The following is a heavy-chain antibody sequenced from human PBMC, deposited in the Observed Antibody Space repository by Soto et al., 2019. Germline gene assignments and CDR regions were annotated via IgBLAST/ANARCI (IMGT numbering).Heavy chain of an antibody. V-gene: IGHV1-69*13. CDR2: IIPVFGTP. CDR1: GGYFYKYS. CDR3: ATSSSGSFHFDY. Sequence: SVKISCKASGGYFYKYSISSVRQAPGQGLEWMGGIIPVFGTPNYAHKFQGRLTIIAGEYTTTAYMELTSLRSEDTPLYYGATSSSGSFHFDYWGQGTLVTVSS. J-gene: IGHJ4*01. D-gene: IGHD1-26*01.